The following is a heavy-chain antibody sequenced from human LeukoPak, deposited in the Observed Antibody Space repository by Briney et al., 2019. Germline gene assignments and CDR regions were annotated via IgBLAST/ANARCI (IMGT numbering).Heavy chain of an antibody. V-gene: IGHV4-34*01. Sequence: PSETLSLTCAVYGGSLSGYYWSWIRQPPGKGLEWTGEINHSGSTNYNPSLKSRVTISVDTSKNQFSLKLSSVTAADTAVYYCARLIPGYCSSTSCLRRYYYGMDVWGKGTTVTVSS. CDR1: GGSLSGYY. J-gene: IGHJ6*04. CDR2: INHSGST. CDR3: ARLIPGYCSSTSCLRRYYYGMDV. D-gene: IGHD2-2*01.